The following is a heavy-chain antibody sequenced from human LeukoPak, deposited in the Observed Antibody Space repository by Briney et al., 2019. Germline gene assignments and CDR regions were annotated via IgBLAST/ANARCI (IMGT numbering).Heavy chain of an antibody. CDR2: MNPNSGNT. CDR3: ARSAWLFERGAFDI. V-gene: IGHV1-8*03. Sequence: ASVKVSCKASGYTFTSYDINWVRQATGQGLEWMGWMNPNSGNTGYAQKFQGRVTITRNTSISTAYMELSSLRSEDTAVYYCARSAWLFERGAFDIWGQGTMVTVSS. J-gene: IGHJ3*02. D-gene: IGHD3-22*01. CDR1: GYTFTSYD.